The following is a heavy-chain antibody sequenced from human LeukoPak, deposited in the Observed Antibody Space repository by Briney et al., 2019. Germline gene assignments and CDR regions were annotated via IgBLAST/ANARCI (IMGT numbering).Heavy chain of an antibody. J-gene: IGHJ4*02. Sequence: SQTLSLICNVSGDSINKHYWTWIRQPAGKGLEWIGRVQTSGITNYNPSLKSRVTISIDRPRNQFSLILTFVSAADTAIYYCARQGAATMSAAFCLDKWGQGILVTVSS. V-gene: IGHV4-61*02. CDR1: GDSINKHY. CDR3: ARQGAATMSAAFCLDK. CDR2: VQTSGIT. D-gene: IGHD2-15*01.